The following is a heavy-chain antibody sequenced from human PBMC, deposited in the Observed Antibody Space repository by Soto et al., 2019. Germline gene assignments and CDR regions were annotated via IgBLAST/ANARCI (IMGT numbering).Heavy chain of an antibody. V-gene: IGHV3-48*03. CDR3: TRDKGDKVAYGMDV. CDR1: GFTVSSCE. Sequence: GGSLRLSCTASGFTVSSCEMNWVRQAPGKGLEWVSYINTGGVTIYADSVKGRFTISRDNAQNSLLLQMNSLGAEDTAVYYCTRDKGDKVAYGMDVWGQGTTVTVSS. J-gene: IGHJ6*02. D-gene: IGHD3-16*01. CDR2: INTGGVTI.